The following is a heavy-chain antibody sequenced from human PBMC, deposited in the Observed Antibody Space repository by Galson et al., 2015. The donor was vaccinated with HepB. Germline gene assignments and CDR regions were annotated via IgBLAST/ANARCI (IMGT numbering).Heavy chain of an antibody. D-gene: IGHD3-16*01. J-gene: IGHJ4*02. CDR2: IRGSGTGT. CDR3: AKDSGFGGEHY. V-gene: IGHV3-23*01. CDR1: GFTFYVYT. Sequence: SLRLSCAASGFTFYVYTMNWVRQAPGKGLEWVSAIRGSGTGTYYADSVKGRFTISRDDSKNTVFLQLNSRRAEDTAIYYCAKDSGFGGEHYWGQGILVTVSS.